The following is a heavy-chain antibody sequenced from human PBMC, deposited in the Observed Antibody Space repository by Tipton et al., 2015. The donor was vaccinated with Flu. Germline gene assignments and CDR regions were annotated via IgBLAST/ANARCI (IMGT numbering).Heavy chain of an antibody. CDR1: GFSVSNNY. Sequence: SLRLSCAASGFSVSNNYMSWVRQAPGKGLEWVSYISSSGNTISYADSVRGRFTISRDNAKNSLYLQLNSLRAEDTAVYYCASLTGDDYWGQGNLVTVSS. D-gene: IGHD7-27*01. V-gene: IGHV3-11*04. J-gene: IGHJ4*02. CDR2: ISSSGNTI. CDR3: ASLTGDDY.